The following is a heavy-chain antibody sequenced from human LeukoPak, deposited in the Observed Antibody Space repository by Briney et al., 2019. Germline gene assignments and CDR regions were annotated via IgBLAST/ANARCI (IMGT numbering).Heavy chain of an antibody. J-gene: IGHJ3*02. Sequence: PGGSLRLSCTASGFTFSNYAMMWLRQAPGKGPEFISVIRGSGGGAGYADSVRGRFSISRDNSKNSLCLQMNRLRAEDAAVYYCARDPNGDYVGAFDILGQGTMVTVSS. CDR2: IRGSGGGA. CDR3: ARDPNGDYVGAFDI. D-gene: IGHD4-17*01. CDR1: GFTFSNYA. V-gene: IGHV3-23*01.